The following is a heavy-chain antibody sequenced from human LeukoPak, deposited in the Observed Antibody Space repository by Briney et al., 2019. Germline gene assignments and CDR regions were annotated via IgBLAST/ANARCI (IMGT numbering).Heavy chain of an antibody. CDR2: MYIGGRT. CDR3: AREGIAVADTYYYYYMDV. D-gene: IGHD6-19*01. J-gene: IGHJ6*03. CDR1: GTSIRSGSYY. Sequence: SETLSLTCTVTGTSIRSGSYYWNWIRQAAGKGLEWIGRMYIGGRTTYNPSLKSRVTISLETTENQFSLRLRSVTAADTAVYYCAREGIAVADTYYYYYMDVWGKGTWVTVSS. V-gene: IGHV4-61*02.